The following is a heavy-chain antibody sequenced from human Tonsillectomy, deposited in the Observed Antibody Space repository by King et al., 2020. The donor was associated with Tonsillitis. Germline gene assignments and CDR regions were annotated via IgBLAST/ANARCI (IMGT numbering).Heavy chain of an antibody. Sequence: DVQLVESGGGLVKPGGSLRLSCAASGFTFSSYSMNWVRQAPGKGLEWVSSISSSHIYTHYADSVKGRFTISRDNAKNSLYLQMNSLRVEDTAVYYCARGLLLGYTGYDSAMDVWGQGTTVTVSS. J-gene: IGHJ6*02. CDR3: ARGLLLGYTGYDSAMDV. D-gene: IGHD5-12*01. CDR2: ISSSHIYT. V-gene: IGHV3-21*01. CDR1: GFTFSSYS.